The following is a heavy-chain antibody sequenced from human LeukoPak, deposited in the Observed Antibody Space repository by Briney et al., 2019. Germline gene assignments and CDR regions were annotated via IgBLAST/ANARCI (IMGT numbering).Heavy chain of an antibody. V-gene: IGHV4-61*02. J-gene: IGHJ6*04. D-gene: IGHD2-8*01. CDR3: ARDNEMDV. CDR1: GGSISSGSYY. CDR2: FDTTGIT. Sequence: SQTLSLTCSVSGGSISSGSYYWSWIRQPAGKGLEWIGRFDTTGITTYNPSLKSRVTISSDTSKNQFSLRLSSVTAADTAVYYCARDNEMDVWGKGTTVTVSS.